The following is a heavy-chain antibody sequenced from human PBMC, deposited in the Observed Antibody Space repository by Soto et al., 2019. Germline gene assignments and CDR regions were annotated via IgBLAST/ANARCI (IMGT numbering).Heavy chain of an antibody. D-gene: IGHD4-17*01. Sequence: SEPSLTCTVSGGSISSYYWSWIRQPPGKGLEWIGYIYYSGSTNYNPSLKSRVTISVDTSKNQFSLKLSSVAAADTAVYYCARMTTVVRAFDYWGQGTLVTVSS. CDR3: ARMTTVVRAFDY. CDR2: IYYSGST. CDR1: GGSISSYY. J-gene: IGHJ4*02. V-gene: IGHV4-59*01.